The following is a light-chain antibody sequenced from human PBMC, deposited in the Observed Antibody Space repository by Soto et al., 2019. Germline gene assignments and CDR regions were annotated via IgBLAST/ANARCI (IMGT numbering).Light chain of an antibody. CDR3: QQRSNWPPWP. Sequence: LKHTPRIVSLLTDERAILSCRASQTVDSRYLAWYQQKHGQPPRLLIYGGSNRARGIPDRFGGSGSGTDFTLTISRLEPEDFAVYYCQQRSNWPPWPFGQGTNVAIK. V-gene: IGKV3D-20*02. CDR1: QTVDSRY. CDR2: GGS. J-gene: IGKJ1*01.